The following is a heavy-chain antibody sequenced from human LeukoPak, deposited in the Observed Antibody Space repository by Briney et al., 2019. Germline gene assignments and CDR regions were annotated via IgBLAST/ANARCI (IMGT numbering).Heavy chain of an antibody. CDR3: ARHGVNQNYDY. Sequence: PSETLSLTCTVSGGSVSSGSYYWSWIRQPPGKGLEWIGNIHYSGRTYYNPSLKSRVTISLDTSENQFSLKLNSVTAADTAVYYCARHGVNQNYDYWGRGTLVAVSS. CDR1: GGSVSSGSYY. D-gene: IGHD2-21*01. V-gene: IGHV4-39*01. CDR2: IHYSGRT. J-gene: IGHJ4*02.